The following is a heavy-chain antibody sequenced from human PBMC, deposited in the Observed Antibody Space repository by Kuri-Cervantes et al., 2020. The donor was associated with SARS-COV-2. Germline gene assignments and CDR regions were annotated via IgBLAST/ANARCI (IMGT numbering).Heavy chain of an antibody. CDR2: LNPNSGNT. CDR1: GYTFTSYD. CDR3: ARASCHYYDFWSDSYDAFDI. J-gene: IGHJ3*02. D-gene: IGHD3-3*01. V-gene: IGHV1-8*03. Sequence: ASVKGSFKACGYTFTSYDSNWVRQATGQGHEWMGWLNPNSGNTGYAQMVQGRVNITRNTSIRTAYMELSSLRTEDTAVYYCARASCHYYDFWSDSYDAFDIWGQGTMVTVSS.